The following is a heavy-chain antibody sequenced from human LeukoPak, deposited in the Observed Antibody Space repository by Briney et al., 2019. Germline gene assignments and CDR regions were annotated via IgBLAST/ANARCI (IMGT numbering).Heavy chain of an antibody. CDR1: SGSFSGYY. CDR3: AASLWFGIYPDY. J-gene: IGHJ4*02. Sequence: SETLSLTGGVYSGSFSGYYWTWFRQPPGKGLEWIGEFNHSWGAKYNPSLKSRATISVDTSKNHLSLSLNSVTAADTAVYYCAASLWFGIYPDYWGQGSLVTVSS. V-gene: IGHV4-34*01. CDR2: FNHSWGA. D-gene: IGHD3-10*01.